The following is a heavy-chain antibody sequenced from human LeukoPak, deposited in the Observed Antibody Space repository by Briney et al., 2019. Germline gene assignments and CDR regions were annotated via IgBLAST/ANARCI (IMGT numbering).Heavy chain of an antibody. CDR2: IYYSGST. D-gene: IGHD5-18*01. Sequence: PSETLSLTCTVSGGSISRRSYYWGWIRQPPGKGLEWIGSIYYSGSTYYNPSLKSRVTISVDTSKNQFSLKLSSVTAADTAVYYCARVGEDTTMVIQYYFDYWGQGTLVTVSS. J-gene: IGHJ4*02. V-gene: IGHV4-39*01. CDR3: ARVGEDTTMVIQYYFDY. CDR1: GGSISRRSYY.